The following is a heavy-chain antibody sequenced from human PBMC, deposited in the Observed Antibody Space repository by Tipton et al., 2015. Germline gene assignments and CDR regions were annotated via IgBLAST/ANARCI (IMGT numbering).Heavy chain of an antibody. CDR2: IRYDGTNK. CDR1: GFTFSAYG. Sequence: SLRPSCAASGFTFSAYGMHWVRQAPGKGLEWVALIRYDGTNKYYTDSVKGRFTISRDNSNTTLYLLLNSLRAEDTAVYYCARDLVPYCTSTSCYDDAFDLWGQGTMVTVSS. J-gene: IGHJ3*01. D-gene: IGHD2-2*01. V-gene: IGHV3-33*01. CDR3: ARDLVPYCTSTSCYDDAFDL.